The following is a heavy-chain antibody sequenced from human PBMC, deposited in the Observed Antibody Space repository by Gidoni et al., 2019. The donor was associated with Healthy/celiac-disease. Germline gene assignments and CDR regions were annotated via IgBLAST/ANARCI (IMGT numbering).Heavy chain of an antibody. CDR2: IYWDDDK. D-gene: IGHD3-10*01. J-gene: IGHJ5*02. CDR3: AHRLYGSGSSYNWFDP. Sequence: QITLKASGPTLVKPTQTLTLTCTFSGFSLSTSGVGVGWIRQPPGKALEWLALIYWDDDKRYSPSLKSRLTITKDTSKNQVVLTMTNMDPVDTATYYCAHRLYGSGSSYNWFDPWGQGTLVTVSS. CDR1: GFSLSTSGVG. V-gene: IGHV2-5*02.